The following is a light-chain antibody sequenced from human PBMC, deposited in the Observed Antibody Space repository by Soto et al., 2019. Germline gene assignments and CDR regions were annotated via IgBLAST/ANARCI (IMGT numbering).Light chain of an antibody. J-gene: IGKJ1*01. V-gene: IGKV1-5*01. CDR2: DAS. CDR1: QSISNR. Sequence: DIQMSQSPSTLSASVGDTLTITSRASQSISNRLAWYQQKPGKDPKVLIYDASSLESGVPSRFSGSGSGTQFILTISSLQPDDFASYCCQHYGGMWTFGQGSKVDIK. CDR3: QHYGGMWT.